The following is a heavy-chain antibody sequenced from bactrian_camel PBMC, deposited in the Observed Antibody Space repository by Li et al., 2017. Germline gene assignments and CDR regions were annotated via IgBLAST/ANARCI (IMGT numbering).Heavy chain of an antibody. CDR1: GNGRYC. Sequence: HVQLVESGGGSVQDGESLRLSCVVSGNGRYCMGWFRQAPGKEREGVATIASGGVTTYADSVKGRFTISRDSANNSVYLQMNSLKPEDTAKYYCAADIDDVLVGGSECSQLTDFGYWGQGTQVTVS. CDR3: AADIDDVLVGGSECSQLTDFGY. V-gene: IGHV3S53*01. D-gene: IGHD2*01. J-gene: IGHJ6*01. CDR2: IASGGVT.